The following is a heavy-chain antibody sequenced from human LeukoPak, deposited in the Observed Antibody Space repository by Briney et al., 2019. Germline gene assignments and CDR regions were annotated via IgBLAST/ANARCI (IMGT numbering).Heavy chain of an antibody. Sequence: GGSLRLSCAASGFSFSSSEMNWVRQAPGQGPEWVSHISSGGNTKYYADSVRGRFTMSRDNAKNLLYLQMNSLRDEDTAVYYCARDTVNGPFVISLDLWGQGALVTVSS. CDR2: ISSGGNTK. V-gene: IGHV3-48*03. CDR1: GFSFSSSE. J-gene: IGHJ5*02. D-gene: IGHD2-8*01. CDR3: ARDTVNGPFVISLDL.